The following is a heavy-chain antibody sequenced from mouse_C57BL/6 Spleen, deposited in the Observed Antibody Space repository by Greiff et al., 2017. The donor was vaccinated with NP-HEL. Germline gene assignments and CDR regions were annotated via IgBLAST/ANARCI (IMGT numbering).Heavy chain of an antibody. Sequence: QVQLQQSGPELVKPGASVKLSCKASGYAFSSSWMNWVKQRPGQGLEWIGRIYPGGGGTNYTGKFKCKATLTADKSSSTAYMQLSSLTSEDSAGYGGASRESNSAMDYWGQGTSVTVSS. CDR2: IYPGGGGT. V-gene: IGHV1-82*01. CDR3: ASRESNSAMDY. J-gene: IGHJ4*01. CDR1: GYAFSSSW. D-gene: IGHD5-1*01.